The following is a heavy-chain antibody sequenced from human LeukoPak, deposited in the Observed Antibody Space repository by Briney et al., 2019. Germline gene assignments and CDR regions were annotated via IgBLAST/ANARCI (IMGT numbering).Heavy chain of an antibody. CDR2: IIPIFGTG. CDR3: ARDEEDCSSTSCYDIQFDY. V-gene: IGHV1-69*05. CDR1: GGTFSSYA. Sequence: SVKVSCKASGGTFSSYAISWVRQAPGQGLEWMGRIIPIFGTGNYEKKFQGRVTITTDESTSTAYMELSSLRSEDTAVYYCARDEEDCSSTSCYDIQFDYWGQGTLVTVSS. D-gene: IGHD2-2*01. J-gene: IGHJ4*02.